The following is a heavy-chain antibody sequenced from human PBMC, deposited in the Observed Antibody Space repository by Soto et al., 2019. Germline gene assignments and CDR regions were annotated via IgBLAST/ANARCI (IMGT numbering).Heavy chain of an antibody. CDR3: ARRTSYYYDRSGFDPFDS. CDR2: IYYSGTT. V-gene: IGHV4-39*01. Sequence: PSETLSLTCSVSGASISSENYYWGWIRQPPGKGLEWIGIIYYSGTTYYNPSLTSRVIISVDTSKNQFSLRLSSVTAADTAVYYCARRTSYYYDRSGFDPFDSWGQGTLVTVSS. CDR1: GASISSENYY. D-gene: IGHD3-22*01. J-gene: IGHJ4*02.